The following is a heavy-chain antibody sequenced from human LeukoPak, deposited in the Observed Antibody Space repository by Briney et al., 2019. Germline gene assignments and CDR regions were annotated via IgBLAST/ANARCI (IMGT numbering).Heavy chain of an antibody. CDR3: ARAVDTAMVAMDV. CDR2: ISSSSSYI. CDR1: GFTFSSYS. J-gene: IGHJ6*04. Sequence: KPGGSLRLSCAASGFTFSSYSMNWVRQAPGKGLEWVSSISSSSSYIYYADSVKGRFTISRDNAKNSLYLQMNSLRAEDTAVYYCARAVDTAMVAMDVWGKGTTVTVSS. D-gene: IGHD5-18*01. V-gene: IGHV3-21*01.